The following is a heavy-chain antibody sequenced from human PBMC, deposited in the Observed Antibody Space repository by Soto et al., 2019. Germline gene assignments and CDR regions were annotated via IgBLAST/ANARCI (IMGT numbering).Heavy chain of an antibody. D-gene: IGHD5-18*01. J-gene: IGHJ4*02. V-gene: IGHV4-61*01. CDR3: AKSFMGFSYGKIDY. CDR1: GGSVSSVKYF. CDR2: IYNNGNT. Sequence: SETLSLTCNVSGGSVSSVKYFWSWIRQPPGKGLEWIAYIYNNGNTNYNPSLKSRATISVDTSKNQCSLKLTSVTAADSAVYYCAKSFMGFSYGKIDYWGQGTLVTVSS.